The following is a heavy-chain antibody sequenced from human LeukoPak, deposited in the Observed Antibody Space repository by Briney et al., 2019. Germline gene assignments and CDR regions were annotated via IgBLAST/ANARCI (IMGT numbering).Heavy chain of an antibody. Sequence: SETLSLTCTVSGGSISSGSYYWSWIRQPAGKGLEWIGRIYTSGSTNYNPSHKSRVTISVDTSKNQFSLKLSSVTAADTAVYYCARAHGAAAAYFDYWGQGTLVTVSS. D-gene: IGHD6-13*01. V-gene: IGHV4-61*02. CDR1: GGSISSGSYY. CDR2: IYTSGST. CDR3: ARAHGAAAAYFDY. J-gene: IGHJ4*02.